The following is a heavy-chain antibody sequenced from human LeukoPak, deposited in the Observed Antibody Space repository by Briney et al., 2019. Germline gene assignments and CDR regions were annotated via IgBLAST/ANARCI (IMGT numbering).Heavy chain of an antibody. CDR2: IYYSGST. J-gene: IGHJ6*02. CDR3: AYGDYYYYYGMDV. Sequence: SETLSLTCTVSGGSISSGDYYWSWIRQPPGTGLEWIGYIYYSGSTYYNPSLKSRVTISVDTSKNQFSLKLSSVTAADTAVYYCAYGDYYYYYGMDVWGQGTTVTVSS. D-gene: IGHD4-17*01. CDR1: GGSISSGDYY. V-gene: IGHV4-30-4*01.